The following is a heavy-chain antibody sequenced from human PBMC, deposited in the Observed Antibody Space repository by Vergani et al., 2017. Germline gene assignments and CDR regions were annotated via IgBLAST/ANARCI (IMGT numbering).Heavy chain of an antibody. J-gene: IGHJ4*02. V-gene: IGHV3-73*01. CDR2: IRRRSEHYAT. CDR3: SAQTQSCHDY. Sequence: EVQLVQSGGGLVQSGGSMRLSCAASGFNFDSYSMNWVRQAPGKGLEWLGHIRRRSEHYATAYGPSLIGRATISRDDSTNTAYLQLSSLGTDDTAIYFCSAQTQSCHDYWGQGTLVAVSS. CDR1: GFNFDSYS. D-gene: IGHD3-10*01.